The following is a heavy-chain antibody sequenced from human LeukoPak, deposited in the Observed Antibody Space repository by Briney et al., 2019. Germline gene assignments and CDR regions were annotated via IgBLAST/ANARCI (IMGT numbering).Heavy chain of an antibody. CDR2: ISPNSNYK. V-gene: IGHV3-21*01. J-gene: IGHJ4*02. D-gene: IGHD5-12*01. Sequence: GGSLRLSCAASGFTFSTYSMNWLRLAPGKGLEWVSSISPNSNYKYYVDSVKGRFTISRDNAKSSLYLQMNSLRAEDTAVYYCVRGGYRGFDYEYWGQGTLVTVSS. CDR1: GFTFSTYS. CDR3: VRGGYRGFDYEY.